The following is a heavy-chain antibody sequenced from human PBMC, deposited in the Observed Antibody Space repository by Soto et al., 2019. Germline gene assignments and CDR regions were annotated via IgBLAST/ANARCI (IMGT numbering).Heavy chain of an antibody. V-gene: IGHV4-59*01. D-gene: IGHD3-22*01. CDR2: ISYTGTT. CDR1: GGSINSYY. J-gene: IGHJ6*02. CDR3: ARSYDSSPGGLDV. Sequence: QVQLQESGPGLVKPSETLSLTCTISGGSINSYYWSWIRQPPGKRLEWLGYISYTGTTNYYPSLSSRVTISKDTSKNQFSLNLSSVTAADTAVYFCARSYDSSPGGLDVWGQGTTVTVSS.